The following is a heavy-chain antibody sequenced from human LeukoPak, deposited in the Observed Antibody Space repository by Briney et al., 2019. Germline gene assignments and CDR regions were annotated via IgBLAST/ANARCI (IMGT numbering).Heavy chain of an antibody. V-gene: IGHV3-74*01. CDR2: INSDGSST. CDR3: ARGGYYDSSGYYYPPYFDY. CDR1: GFTFSSYW. J-gene: IGHJ4*02. Sequence: PGGSLRLSCAASGFTFSSYWMHWVRQGPWKGLVWVSRINSDGSSTSYADSVKGRFTISRDNAKNTLYLQMNSLRAEDTAVYYCARGGYYDSSGYYYPPYFDYWGQGTLVTVSS. D-gene: IGHD3-22*01.